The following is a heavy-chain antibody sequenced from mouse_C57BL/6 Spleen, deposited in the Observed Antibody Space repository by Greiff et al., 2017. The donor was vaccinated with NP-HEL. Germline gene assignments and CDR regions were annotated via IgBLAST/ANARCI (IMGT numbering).Heavy chain of an antibody. D-gene: IGHD1-1*01. J-gene: IGHJ4*01. V-gene: IGHV3-6*01. CDR3: ARRGGYGSTHYYAMDY. Sequence: EVQLQESGPGLVKPSQSLSLTCSVTGYSITSGYYWNWIRQFPGNKLEWMGYISYDGSNNYNPSLKNRISITRDTSKNQFFLKLNSVTTEDTATYYCARRGGYGSTHYYAMDYWGQGTSVTVSS. CDR2: ISYDGSN. CDR1: GYSITSGYY.